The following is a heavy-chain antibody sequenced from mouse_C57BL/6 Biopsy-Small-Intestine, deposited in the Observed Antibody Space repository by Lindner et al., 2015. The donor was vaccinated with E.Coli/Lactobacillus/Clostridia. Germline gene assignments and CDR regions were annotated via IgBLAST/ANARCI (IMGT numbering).Heavy chain of an antibody. Sequence: VQLQESGGGLVQPGGSLKLSCAASGFTFSDYGMHWVRQAPEKGLEWVAYISSGSSTIYYADTVKGRFTISRDNAKNTLFLQMTSLRSEDTAMYYCARNSLSYYAMDYVGSRNLSHRLL. CDR3: ARNSLSYYAMDY. D-gene: IGHD1-1*02. J-gene: IGHJ4*01. CDR1: GFTFSDYG. CDR2: ISSGSSTI. V-gene: IGHV5-17*01.